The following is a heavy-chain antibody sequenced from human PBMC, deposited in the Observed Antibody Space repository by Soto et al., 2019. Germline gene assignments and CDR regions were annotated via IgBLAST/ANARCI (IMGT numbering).Heavy chain of an antibody. Sequence: EVQLLESGGGMVQPGGSLRLSCAASGFTFSSYAMTWVRQAPGKGLEWVSGITGGGGGTYYSDSVKGRFTISRDNSKNTLYLLMNRVGPEVPGTDYCGKDKYYAWGQGTLVTVSS. J-gene: IGHJ4*02. CDR2: ITGGGGGT. CDR3: GKDKYYA. CDR1: GFTFSSYA. D-gene: IGHD3-10*01. V-gene: IGHV3-23*01.